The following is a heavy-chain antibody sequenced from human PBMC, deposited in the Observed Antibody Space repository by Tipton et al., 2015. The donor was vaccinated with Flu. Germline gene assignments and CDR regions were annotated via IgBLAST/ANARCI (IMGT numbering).Heavy chain of an antibody. V-gene: IGHV4-38-2*01. Sequence: TLSLTCSVSGDAVASDYYWGWIRQFPGKGLEWIGNIHRTGSSYYNPSLKSRVSMSLDRSKNQFSLKLSSVTAADTAVYYCARRRDGYNCFDYWGQGTRVTVSS. CDR3: ARRRDGYNCFDY. D-gene: IGHD5-24*01. CDR1: GDAVASDYY. CDR2: IHRTGSS. J-gene: IGHJ4*02.